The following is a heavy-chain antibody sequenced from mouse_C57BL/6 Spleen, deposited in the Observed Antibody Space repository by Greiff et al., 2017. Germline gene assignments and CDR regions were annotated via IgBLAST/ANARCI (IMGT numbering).Heavy chain of an antibody. CDR1: GYTFTSYW. Sequence: QVQLQQPGAELVMPGASVKLSCKASGYTFTSYWMHWVKQRPGQGLEWIGEIDPSDSYTNYNQKFKGKSTLTVDKSSSTAYMQLSSLTSEDSAVYYCARRMIDYDHDGGFAYWGQGTLVTVSA. CDR2: IDPSDSYT. D-gene: IGHD2-4*01. V-gene: IGHV1-69*01. CDR3: ARRMIDYDHDGGFAY. J-gene: IGHJ3*01.